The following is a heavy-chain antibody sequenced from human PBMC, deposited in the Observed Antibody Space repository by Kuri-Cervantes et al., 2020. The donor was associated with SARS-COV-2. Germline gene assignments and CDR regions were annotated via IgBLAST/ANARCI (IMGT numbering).Heavy chain of an antibody. CDR3: ARIGPGLYFDY. Sequence: GGSLRLSCAASGFTFSSYAMHWVRQAPGKGLEWVAVILYDGSNKYYADSVKGRFTISRDNSKNTLYLQMNSLRAEDTAVYYCARIGPGLYFDYWGQGTLVTVSS. CDR1: GFTFSSYA. J-gene: IGHJ4*02. V-gene: IGHV3-30-3*01. CDR2: ILYDGSNK.